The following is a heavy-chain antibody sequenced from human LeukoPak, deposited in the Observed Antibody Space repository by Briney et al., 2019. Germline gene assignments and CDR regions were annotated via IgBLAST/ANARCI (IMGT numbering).Heavy chain of an antibody. CDR3: ARDRANYYMDV. V-gene: IGHV1-18*01. J-gene: IGHJ6*03. CDR1: GYTFATYG. D-gene: IGHD3-10*01. CDR2: ITYNGNT. Sequence: ASVKVSCKTSGYTFATYGITWVRQAPGQGLEWVGYITYNGNTDYAQNLQGRVTMTTDTSTSTAYMELGSLRSDDTAIYYCARDRANYYMDVWGKGTTVIISS.